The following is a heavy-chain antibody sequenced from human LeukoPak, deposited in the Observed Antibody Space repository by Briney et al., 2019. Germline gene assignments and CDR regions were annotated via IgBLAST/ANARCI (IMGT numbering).Heavy chain of an antibody. CDR3: AREGGAVAGTGY. J-gene: IGHJ4*02. CDR1: GGSISSYY. V-gene: IGHV4-34*01. D-gene: IGHD6-19*01. CDR2: INHSGST. Sequence: SETLSLTCTVSGGSISSYYWSWIRQPPGKGLEWIGEINHSGSTNYNPSLKSRVTISVDTSKNQFSLKLSSVTAADTAVYYCAREGGAVAGTGYWGQGTLVTVSS.